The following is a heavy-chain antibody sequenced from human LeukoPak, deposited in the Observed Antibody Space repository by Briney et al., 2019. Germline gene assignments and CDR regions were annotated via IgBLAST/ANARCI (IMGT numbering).Heavy chain of an antibody. CDR2: ISGSGGST. Sequence: PGGSLRLSCAASGFTFSSYAMSWLRQAPGEGLEWVSAISGSGGSTYYADSVKGRFTISRDNYKNTLYLQMNSLRAGDTAVYYCAKALFTVKTIFGVVFDYWGQGTLVTVSS. CDR1: GFTFSSYA. D-gene: IGHD3-3*01. CDR3: AKALFTVKTIFGVVFDY. J-gene: IGHJ4*02. V-gene: IGHV3-23*01.